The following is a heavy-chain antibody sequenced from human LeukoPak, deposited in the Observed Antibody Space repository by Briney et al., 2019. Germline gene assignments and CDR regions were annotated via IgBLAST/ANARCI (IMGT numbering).Heavy chain of an antibody. J-gene: IGHJ6*03. Sequence: GGSLRLSCAASKFTSSNYAMTWVRQAPGKGLKWVSGISGSGGTTYYADSVKGRFTISRDIYKNTLHLQMNSLRAEDPAVYYCAKAFGHDILTGYYYYYMDVWGKGTTVTVSS. V-gene: IGHV3-23*01. CDR2: ISGSGGTT. D-gene: IGHD3-9*01. CDR3: AKAFGHDILTGYYYYYMDV. CDR1: KFTSSNYA.